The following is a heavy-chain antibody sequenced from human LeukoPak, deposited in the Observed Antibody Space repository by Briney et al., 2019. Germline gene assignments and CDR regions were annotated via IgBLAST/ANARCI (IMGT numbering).Heavy chain of an antibody. D-gene: IGHD1-26*01. CDR1: GYSISSGYY. J-gene: IGHJ3*02. Sequence: SETLSLTCAVSGYSISSGYYWGWIRQPPGKRLEWVGSIYHSGSTYYNPSLKSRVTISVDTTKNQFSLRLGSVTAADTAGYYCARLDGSYRLGAFDIWGQGTMVTVSS. CDR3: ARLDGSYRLGAFDI. CDR2: IYHSGST. V-gene: IGHV4-38-2*01.